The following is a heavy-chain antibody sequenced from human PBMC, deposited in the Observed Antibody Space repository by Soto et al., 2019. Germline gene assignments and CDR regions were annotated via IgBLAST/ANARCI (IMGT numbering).Heavy chain of an antibody. CDR2: IIPIFGTA. CDR1: GGTFSSYA. CDR3: AREVLGRTNYDIWTGYLTPSFDY. V-gene: IGHV1-69*01. J-gene: IGHJ4*02. D-gene: IGHD3-9*01. Sequence: QVQLVQSGAEVKKPGSSVKVSCKASGGTFSSYAISWVRQAPGQGLEWMGGIIPIFGTANYAQKFQGRVTITADESTSTAYMELSSLKSEDTAVYYCAREVLGRTNYDIWTGYLTPSFDYWGQGTLVTVSS.